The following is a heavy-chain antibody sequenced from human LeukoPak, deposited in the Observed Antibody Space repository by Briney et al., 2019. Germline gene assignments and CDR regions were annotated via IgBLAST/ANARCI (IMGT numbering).Heavy chain of an antibody. Sequence: PGGSLRLSRAASGFTFSSYTMTWVRQAPGKGLEWVAVISYDGSNKYYADSVKGRFTISRDNSKNTLYLQMNSLRAEDTAVYYCARVLNYYDSSGYYFSYWGQGTLVTVSS. CDR2: ISYDGSNK. CDR3: ARVLNYYDSSGYYFSY. V-gene: IGHV3-30-3*01. D-gene: IGHD3-22*01. J-gene: IGHJ4*02. CDR1: GFTFSSYT.